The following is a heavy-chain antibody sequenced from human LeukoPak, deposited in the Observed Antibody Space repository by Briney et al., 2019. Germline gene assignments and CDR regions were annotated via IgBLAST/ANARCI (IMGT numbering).Heavy chain of an antibody. D-gene: IGHD5-18*01. V-gene: IGHV4-59*01. CDR3: AEDGPHSYGPY. CDR1: GGSISSYY. CDR2: IYYSGST. J-gene: IGHJ4*02. Sequence: KPSETLSLTCTVSGGSISSYYWSWIRQPPGKGLEWIGYIYYSGSTNYNPSLKSRVTISVDTSKNQFSLKLSSVTAADTAVYYCAEDGPHSYGPYWGQGTLVTVSS.